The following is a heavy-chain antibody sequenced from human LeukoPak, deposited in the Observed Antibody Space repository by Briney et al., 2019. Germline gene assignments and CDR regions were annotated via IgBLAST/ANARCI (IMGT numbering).Heavy chain of an antibody. CDR1: GFTFRNAH. CDR2: IRSQTDGGTA. V-gene: IGHV3-15*05. D-gene: IGHD3-16*01. Sequence: GGSLRLSCAASGFTFRNAHMSWVRQAPGKGLEYLGRIRSQTDGGTADYAASVKARSTVSRDDSKSRLYLQMNSLEGEDTGVYFCATSGGGIWGQGTMVTVSS. CDR3: ATSGGGI. J-gene: IGHJ3*02.